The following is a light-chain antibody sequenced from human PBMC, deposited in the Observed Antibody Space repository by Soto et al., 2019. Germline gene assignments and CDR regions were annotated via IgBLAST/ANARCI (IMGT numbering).Light chain of an antibody. CDR2: VAS. CDR1: QNISRW. J-gene: IGKJ5*01. CDR3: QQYYSSVT. Sequence: DIQLTQSPSTVSTSVGDRVTITCRASQNISRWLAWYQQKSGKAPNLLISVASSLEGGVPSRFSGSGSETEFTLTVSSLQPDDFATYYCQQYYSSVTFGQGTRLEIK. V-gene: IGKV1-5*03.